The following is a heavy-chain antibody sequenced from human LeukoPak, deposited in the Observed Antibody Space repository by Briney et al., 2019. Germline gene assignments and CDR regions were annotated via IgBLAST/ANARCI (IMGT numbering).Heavy chain of an antibody. V-gene: IGHV3-30*18. D-gene: IGHD3-22*01. Sequence: PGGSLRLSCAASGFTFSSYGMHWVRQAPGKGLEWVAVISYDGSNKYYADSVKGRFTISRDNSKNTLYLQMNSLRAEDTAVYYCAKDSAPGYYYDSSGYLDYWGQGTLVTVSS. J-gene: IGHJ4*02. CDR1: GFTFSSYG. CDR2: ISYDGSNK. CDR3: AKDSAPGYYYDSSGYLDY.